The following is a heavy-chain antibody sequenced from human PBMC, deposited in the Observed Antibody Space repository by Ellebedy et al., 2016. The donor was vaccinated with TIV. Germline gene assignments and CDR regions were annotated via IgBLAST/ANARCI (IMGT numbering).Heavy chain of an antibody. CDR1: GDSISSSSYF. J-gene: IGHJ4*02. CDR2: IYYSGST. D-gene: IGHD4-17*01. V-gene: IGHV4-39*01. Sequence: SETLSLTXSVSGDSISSSSYFWGWIRQPPGKGLDWNGIIYYSGSTYYNPSLNSRVTISIDTSKNQFSLNLSSVTAADTAVYYCARPLRSTVTTSIYFDYWGQGTLVTVSS. CDR3: ARPLRSTVTTSIYFDY.